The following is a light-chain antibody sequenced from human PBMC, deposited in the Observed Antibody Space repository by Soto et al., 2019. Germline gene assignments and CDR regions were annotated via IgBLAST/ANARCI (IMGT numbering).Light chain of an antibody. CDR3: CSYAGSSTSGDV. J-gene: IGLJ1*01. Sequence: QSALTQPASVSGSPGQSITISCTGTSSDVGSYNLVSWYQQHPGKAPKLMIYEGSKRPSGVSNRFSGSKSGNTASLTISGLQAEDEADYYCCSYAGSSTSGDVFGTGTKLTVL. CDR2: EGS. V-gene: IGLV2-23*01. CDR1: SSDVGSYNL.